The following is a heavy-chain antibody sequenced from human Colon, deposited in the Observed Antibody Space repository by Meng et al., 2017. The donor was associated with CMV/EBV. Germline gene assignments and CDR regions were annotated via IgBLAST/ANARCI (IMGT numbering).Heavy chain of an antibody. Sequence: SQTRSLTGAVYGGSFSGYYWTWIRQPPGKGLEWIGDINYLGSTNYNPSLRSRVTTSVDTSKNQFSLTLSSVTAADSAVYYCTRGDRVVPAAQWYFYGMDVWGQGTTVTVSS. CDR3: TRGDRVVPAAQWYFYGMDV. D-gene: IGHD2-2*01. CDR2: INYLGST. J-gene: IGHJ6*02. V-gene: IGHV4-34*01. CDR1: GGSFSGYY.